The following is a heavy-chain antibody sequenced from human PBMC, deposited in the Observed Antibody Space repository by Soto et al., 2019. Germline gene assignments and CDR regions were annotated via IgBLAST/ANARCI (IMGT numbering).Heavy chain of an antibody. V-gene: IGHV4-31*03. CDR3: ARDWASGYTSSSLSNGMDV. CDR1: GGSISSGGYY. Sequence: TSETLSLTCTVSGGSISSGGYYWSWIRQHPGKGLGWIGYIYYSGSTYYNPSLKSRVTISVDTSKNQFSLKLSSVTAADTAVYYCARDWASGYTSSSLSNGMDVWGQGTTVTVSS. D-gene: IGHD3-3*01. CDR2: IYYSGST. J-gene: IGHJ6*02.